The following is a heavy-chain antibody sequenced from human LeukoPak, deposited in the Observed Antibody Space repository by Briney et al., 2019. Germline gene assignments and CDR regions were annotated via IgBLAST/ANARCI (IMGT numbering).Heavy chain of an antibody. D-gene: IGHD6-6*01. V-gene: IGHV3-74*01. J-gene: IGHJ4*02. CDR2: IDNDGSST. CDR3: ARDSSIAARTFDY. Sequence: GGSLRLSCAASGFTFSSYWMHWVRQAPGKGLVWVSRIDNDGSSTSYADSVKGRFTISRDNAKNTLNLQMNSLRAEDTAVYYCARDSSIAARTFDYWGQGXLXTVSS. CDR1: GFTFSSYW.